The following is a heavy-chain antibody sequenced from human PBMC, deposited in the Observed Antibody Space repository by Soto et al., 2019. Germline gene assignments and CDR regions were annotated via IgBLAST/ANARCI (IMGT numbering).Heavy chain of an antibody. D-gene: IGHD3-9*01. J-gene: IGHJ5*02. CDR2: IDWDDDK. CDR3: ARSTGGLRYFNWLDGFDP. CDR1: GFSLSTSGMC. V-gene: IGHV2-70*01. Sequence: SGPTLVNPTQTLTLTCTFSGFSLSTSGMCVSWIRQPPEKALEWLALIDWDDDKYYSTSLKTRLTISKDTSKNQVVLTMTNMDPVDTATYYCARSTGGLRYFNWLDGFDPWGQGTLVTVSS.